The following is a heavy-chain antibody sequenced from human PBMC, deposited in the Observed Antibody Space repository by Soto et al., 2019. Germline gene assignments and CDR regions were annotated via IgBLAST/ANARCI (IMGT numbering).Heavy chain of an antibody. D-gene: IGHD6-19*01. J-gene: IGHJ6*02. CDR1: GYSFTIYW. CDR3: ARHDGXVYSSGRNYYYYYGMDV. Sequence: PGESLKISCKGSGYSFTIYWIGWVRQMPGKGLEWMGIIYPGDSDTRYSPSFQGQVTISADKSISTAYLQWSSLKASDTAMYYCARHDGXVYSSGRNYYYYYGMDVWGQGTTVTVSS. V-gene: IGHV5-51*01. CDR2: IYPGDSDT.